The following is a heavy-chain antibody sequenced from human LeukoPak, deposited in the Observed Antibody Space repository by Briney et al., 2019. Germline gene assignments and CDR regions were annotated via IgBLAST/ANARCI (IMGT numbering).Heavy chain of an antibody. Sequence: ASVKVSCKASGYTFTSYGISWVRQAPGQGLEWLGWISAYNGNTNYAQKLQDRVIMTTDSSTSTAYMELRSLRSDDTAVYYCVRDHGLSPAGTVSPFDFWGQGIRVTVSS. J-gene: IGHJ4*02. D-gene: IGHD6-13*01. CDR3: VRDHGLSPAGTVSPFDF. CDR1: GYTFTSYG. CDR2: ISAYNGNT. V-gene: IGHV1-18*01.